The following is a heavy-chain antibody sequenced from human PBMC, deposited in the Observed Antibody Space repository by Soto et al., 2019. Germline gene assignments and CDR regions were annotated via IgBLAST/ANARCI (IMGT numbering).Heavy chain of an antibody. J-gene: IGHJ4*02. D-gene: IGHD3-16*01. CDR2: IYYSGST. V-gene: IGHV4-59*01. Sequence: PSETLSLTCTVSGGSISSYYWSWIRQPPGKGLEWIGYIYYSGSTNYNPSLKSRVTISVDTSKNQFSLKLSSVTAADTAVYYCARGDHVWGSFPLFDYWGQGTLVTVYS. CDR3: ARGDHVWGSFPLFDY. CDR1: GGSISSYY.